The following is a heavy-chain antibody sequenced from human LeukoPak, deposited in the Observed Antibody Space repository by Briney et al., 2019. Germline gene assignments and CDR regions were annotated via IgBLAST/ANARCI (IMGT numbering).Heavy chain of an antibody. CDR2: IKEDGSET. V-gene: IGHV3-7*05. CDR3: ARDLSYSSSSGGSFDY. D-gene: IGHD6-6*01. J-gene: IGHJ4*02. Sequence: GGSLRLSCAASGFTFSSYWMSWVRQAPGKGLEWAANIKEDGSETYYVDSVKGRFTISRDNAKNLLYLQMDSLRADDTAVYYCARDLSYSSSSGGSFDYWGQGTLVTVSS. CDR1: GFTFSSYW.